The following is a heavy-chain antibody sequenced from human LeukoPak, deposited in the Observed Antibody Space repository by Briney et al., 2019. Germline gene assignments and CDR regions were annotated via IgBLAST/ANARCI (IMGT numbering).Heavy chain of an antibody. CDR3: ARDVYSSSSLGY. Sequence: GGSLRLPCAASEFTFSRYWMSWVRQAPGKGLEWVANIKQDGSEKYYVDSVKGRFTISRDNAKNSLYLQMNSLRVEDTAVYHCARDVYSSSSLGYWGQGILVTVSS. V-gene: IGHV3-7*05. J-gene: IGHJ4*02. CDR2: IKQDGSEK. CDR1: EFTFSRYW. D-gene: IGHD6-6*01.